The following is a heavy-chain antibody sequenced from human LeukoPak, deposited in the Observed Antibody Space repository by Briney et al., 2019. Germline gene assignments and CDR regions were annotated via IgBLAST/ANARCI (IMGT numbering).Heavy chain of an antibody. CDR1: GFTFSNYA. CDR2: ISGSGGST. V-gene: IGHV3-23*01. Sequence: GGSLRLSCAASGFTFSNYAMSWVRQAPGKGLEWVSAISGSGGSTYNADSVKGRFTISRDNSKNTLYLQMNSLRAEDTAVYYCAKVPGGFYYDSSGYYYAYFQHWGQGTLVTVSS. CDR3: AKVPGGFYYDSSGYYYAYFQH. J-gene: IGHJ1*01. D-gene: IGHD3-22*01.